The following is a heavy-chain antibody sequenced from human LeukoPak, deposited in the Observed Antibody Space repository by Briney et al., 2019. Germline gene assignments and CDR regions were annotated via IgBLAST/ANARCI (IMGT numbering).Heavy chain of an antibody. J-gene: IGHJ2*01. CDR3: AKSRSGTAGYFDL. Sequence: PSETLSLTCTVSGGSISSYYWSWIRQPPGKGLEWIGYIHNSGSTNYNPSLKSRVTISVDTSKNQFSLKLSSVTAADTAVYYCAKSRSGTAGYFDLWGRGTLVTVSS. CDR2: IHNSGST. V-gene: IGHV4-59*01. CDR1: GGSISSYY. D-gene: IGHD3-10*01.